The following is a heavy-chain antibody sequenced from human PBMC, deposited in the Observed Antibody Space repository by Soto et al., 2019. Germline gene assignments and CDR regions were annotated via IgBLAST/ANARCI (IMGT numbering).Heavy chain of an antibody. CDR2: INPNSGGT. D-gene: IGHD3-3*01. CDR1: GYTFNTYY. CDR3: ARAPGLRFLEWLFFY. Sequence: ASVKVSCKTSGYTFNTYYMHWVRQAPGQGLEWMGWINPNSGGTNYAQKFQGRVTMTRDTSISTAYMELSRLRSDDTAVYYCARAPGLRFLEWLFFYWGQGTLVTVSS. V-gene: IGHV1-2*02. J-gene: IGHJ4*02.